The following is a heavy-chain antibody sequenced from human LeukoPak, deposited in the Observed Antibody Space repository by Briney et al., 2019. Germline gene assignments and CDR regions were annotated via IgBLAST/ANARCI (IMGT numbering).Heavy chain of an antibody. CDR1: GFTFSDYY. J-gene: IGHJ4*02. CDR2: FSSSSSYT. D-gene: IGHD1-7*01. V-gene: IGHV3-11*06. Sequence: GGSLRLSCAASGFTFSDYYMSWIRQPPGKGLEWVSYFSSSSSYTNYADSVKGRFTSSRDNAKNSLYLQMNSLRAEDTAVYYCARVGGGTTSLDYFDYWGQGTLVTVSS. CDR3: ARVGGGTTSLDYFDY.